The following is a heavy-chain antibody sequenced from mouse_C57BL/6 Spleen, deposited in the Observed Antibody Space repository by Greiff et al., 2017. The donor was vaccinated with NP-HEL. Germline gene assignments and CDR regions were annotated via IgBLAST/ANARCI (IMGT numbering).Heavy chain of an antibody. CDR1: GYTFTSYW. CDR3: ARTGTGPYFDY. Sequence: VQLQQSGAELVKPGASVKLSCKASGYTFTSYWMQWVKQRPGQGLEWIGEIDPSDSYTNYNQKFKGKATLTVDTSSSTAYMQLSSLTSEDSAVYYCARTGTGPYFDYWGQGTTLTVSS. J-gene: IGHJ2*01. V-gene: IGHV1-50*01. CDR2: IDPSDSYT. D-gene: IGHD4-1*01.